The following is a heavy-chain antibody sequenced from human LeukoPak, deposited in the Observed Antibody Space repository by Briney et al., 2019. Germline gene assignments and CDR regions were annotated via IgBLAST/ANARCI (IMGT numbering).Heavy chain of an antibody. CDR2: LSGRGTIT. CDR3: ATFVWETTADGTYYSDY. D-gene: IGHD1-26*01. Sequence: GGSLRLSCAASGFTFSSYAMSWVRQAPGKGLEWVSSLSGRGTITYYADSVKGRFTISRDNSKNTLYLQMNSLTAEYTAVYYCATFVWETTADGTYYSDYWGQGTLVTVSS. J-gene: IGHJ4*02. V-gene: IGHV3-23*01. CDR1: GFTFSSYA.